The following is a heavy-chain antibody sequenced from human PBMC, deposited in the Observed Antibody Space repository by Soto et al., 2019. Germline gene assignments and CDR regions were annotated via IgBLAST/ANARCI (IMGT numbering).Heavy chain of an antibody. CDR2: IHYTGTP. Sequence: QLQLQESGPGLVKPSETLSLTCTVSGDSISSNSYYWGWVRQPPGKGLEWIGSIHYTGTPYYNPSLKSRVTVSGDTSKKQFSLILSSLTAADTAVYYCATTFYAGLFFYYWGQGTLVTVSS. D-gene: IGHD1-1*01. V-gene: IGHV4-39*01. CDR1: GDSISSNSYY. J-gene: IGHJ4*02. CDR3: ATTFYAGLFFYY.